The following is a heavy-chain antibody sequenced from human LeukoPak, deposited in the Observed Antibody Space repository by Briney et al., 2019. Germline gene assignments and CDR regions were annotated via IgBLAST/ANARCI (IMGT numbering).Heavy chain of an antibody. D-gene: IGHD2-15*01. J-gene: IGHJ4*02. CDR2: IYYSGST. CDR3: ARGLGGSDY. V-gene: IGHV4-39*07. Sequence: PSETLSLTCSVSGDSISTSSYYWGWIRQPPWKGLEWIGTIYYSGSTYYSPSLTSRVTISVDTSKNQFSLKLSSVTAADTAVYYCARGLGGSDYWGQGTLVTVSS. CDR1: GDSISTSSYY.